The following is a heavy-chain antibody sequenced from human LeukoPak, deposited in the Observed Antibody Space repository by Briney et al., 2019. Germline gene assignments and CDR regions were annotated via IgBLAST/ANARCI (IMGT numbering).Heavy chain of an antibody. J-gene: IGHJ4*02. CDR2: IYYSGST. CDR1: GGSISSSSYY. D-gene: IGHD2-2*01. CDR3: ARGHALSDYLDY. Sequence: SETLSLTCTVSGGSISSSSYYWGWIRQPPGKGLEWIGSIYYSGSTYYNPSLKSRVTISVDTSKNQFSLKLSSVTATDTAVYYCARGHALSDYLDYWGQGTLVTVSS. V-gene: IGHV4-39*07.